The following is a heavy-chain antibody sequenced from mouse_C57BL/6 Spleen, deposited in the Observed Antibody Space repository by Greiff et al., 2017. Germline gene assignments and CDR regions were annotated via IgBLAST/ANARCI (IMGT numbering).Heavy chain of an antibody. CDR3: ARGNDTFDY. Sequence: VQLKQSVPELVKPGASVQISCKASGYSITDYNMNWVKQSNGKSLEWIGVINPNYGTTSYNQKFKGKATLTVDQSSSTAYLQLNSLTSEYSAVYYCARGNDTFDYWGQGTTLTVSS. CDR2: INPNYGTT. CDR1: GYSITDYN. J-gene: IGHJ2*01. D-gene: IGHD2-3*01. V-gene: IGHV1-39*01.